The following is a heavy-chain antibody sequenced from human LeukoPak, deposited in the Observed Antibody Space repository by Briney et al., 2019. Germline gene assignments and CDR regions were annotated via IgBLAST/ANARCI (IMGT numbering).Heavy chain of an antibody. J-gene: IGHJ3*02. CDR1: GGSFSGYY. CDR3: ARHGLEYSSSWGSHAFDI. D-gene: IGHD6-6*01. CDR2: IYYSGRT. Sequence: SETLSLTCAVYGGSFSGYYWGWIRQPPGKGLEWIGSIYYSGRTYYNPSLKSRVTISVDTSKNQFSLKLSSVTAADTAVYYCARHGLEYSSSWGSHAFDIWGQGTMVTVSS. V-gene: IGHV4-39*01.